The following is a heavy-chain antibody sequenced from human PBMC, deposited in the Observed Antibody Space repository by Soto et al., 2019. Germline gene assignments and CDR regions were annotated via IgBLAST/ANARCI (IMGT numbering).Heavy chain of an antibody. J-gene: IGHJ6*02. CDR3: TTGAVGGREMATIVPPYYYYGMDV. CDR2: IKSKTDGGTT. D-gene: IGHD5-12*01. CDR1: GFTFSNAW. Sequence: GGSLRLSCAASGFTFSNAWMNWVRQAPGKGLEWVGRIKSKTDGGTTDYAAPVKGRFTISRDDSKNTLYLQMNSLKTEDTAVYYCTTGAVGGREMATIVPPYYYYGMDVWGQGTTVTVSS. V-gene: IGHV3-15*07.